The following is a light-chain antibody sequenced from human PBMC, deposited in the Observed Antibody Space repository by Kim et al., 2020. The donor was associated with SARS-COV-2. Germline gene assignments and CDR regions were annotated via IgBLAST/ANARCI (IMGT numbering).Light chain of an antibody. CDR1: QSVSSSD. J-gene: IGKJ5*01. V-gene: IGKV3-20*01. CDR3: QQYGTSPPIT. CDR2: GAS. Sequence: PGERATLSCRARQSVSSSDLAWYQQKPGQAPRLLIYGASSRATGIPDRFSGSGSETDFTLTISRLEPEDFAVYYCQQYGTSPPITFGQGTRLEIK.